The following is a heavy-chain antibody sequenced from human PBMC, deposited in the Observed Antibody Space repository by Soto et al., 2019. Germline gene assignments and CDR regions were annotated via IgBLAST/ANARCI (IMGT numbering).Heavy chain of an antibody. Sequence: SETLSLTCTVSGGSISSGGYYWSRIRQHPGKGLEWIGYIYYSGSTYYNPSLKSRVTISVDTSKNQFSLKLSSVTAADTAVYYCARGPTFYDSSGYQFDYWGQGTLVTVSS. J-gene: IGHJ4*02. D-gene: IGHD3-22*01. CDR3: ARGPTFYDSSGYQFDY. V-gene: IGHV4-31*03. CDR2: IYYSGST. CDR1: GGSISSGGYY.